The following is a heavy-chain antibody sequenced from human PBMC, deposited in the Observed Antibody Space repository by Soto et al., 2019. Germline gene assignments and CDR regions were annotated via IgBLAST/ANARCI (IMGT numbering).Heavy chain of an antibody. CDR1: AGSFSHYY. CDR3: ARGWSSDWQVALDI. Sequence: QVQQQPWGAGLLKPSETLSLTCAVYAGSFSHYYWNWIRQSPGKGLEWIGKIKHSGSSNYNPSLRSRVSISVDMSKNQFSLRLTSVTAADTAVYYCARGWSSDWQVALDIWGQGTMGTVSS. CDR2: IKHSGSS. J-gene: IGHJ3*02. V-gene: IGHV4-34*01. D-gene: IGHD6-19*01.